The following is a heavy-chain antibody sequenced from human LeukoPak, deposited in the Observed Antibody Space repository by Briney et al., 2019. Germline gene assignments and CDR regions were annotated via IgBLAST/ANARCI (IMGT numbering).Heavy chain of an antibody. Sequence: GGSLRLSCAASGFSFGNYGMSWVRQAPGEGLEWVSIISDSTWYPDSVKGRFTISIDRTHNTVYLQMNSLRAEDTAVYYCAKDRRSYGGTSFDSWGQGPLVTVSS. D-gene: IGHD4-23*01. J-gene: IGHJ4*02. CDR3: AKDRRSYGGTSFDS. V-gene: IGHV3-23*01. CDR2: ISDST. CDR1: GFSFGNYG.